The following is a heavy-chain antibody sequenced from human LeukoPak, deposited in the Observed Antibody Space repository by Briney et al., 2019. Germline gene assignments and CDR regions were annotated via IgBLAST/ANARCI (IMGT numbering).Heavy chain of an antibody. J-gene: IGHJ1*01. CDR3: ARASVVAAGTRYFLH. Sequence: ASVKVSCKASVYTFTTYGISWVRQAPGQGLEWMGWISAYSGHTNYSQKFQGRVTMTTDTSTSTAYMELGSLRSDDTAVYYCARASVVAAGTRYFLHWGQGTLVTVSS. CDR1: VYTFTTYG. V-gene: IGHV1-18*01. D-gene: IGHD6-13*01. CDR2: ISAYSGHT.